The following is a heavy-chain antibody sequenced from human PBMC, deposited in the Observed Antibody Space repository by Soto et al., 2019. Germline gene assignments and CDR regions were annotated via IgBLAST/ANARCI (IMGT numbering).Heavy chain of an antibody. CDR2: IYYSGST. CDR1: GGSISSGGYY. D-gene: IGHD6-13*01. Sequence: SETLSLTCTVSGGSISSGGYYWSWIRQHPGKGLEWIGYIYYSGSTYYNPSLKSRVTISVDTSKNQFSLKLSSVTAAETAVYYCAREGRAAAGTPLVFDYWGQGTLVTVSS. CDR3: AREGRAAAGTPLVFDY. V-gene: IGHV4-31*03. J-gene: IGHJ4*02.